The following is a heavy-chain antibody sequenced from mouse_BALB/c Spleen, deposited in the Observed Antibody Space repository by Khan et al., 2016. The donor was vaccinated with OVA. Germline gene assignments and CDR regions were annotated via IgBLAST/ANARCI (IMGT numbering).Heavy chain of an antibody. CDR1: GYSITSGYA. V-gene: IGHV3-2*02. CDR2: ISYSGST. Sequence: EVKLLESGPGLVKPSQSLSLTCTVTGYSITSGYAWNWLRQFPGNKLEWMGYISYSGSTSYNPSLRSRIFITRYASKKQLFLQVNCVTTEDTATCCCARKSYYGCAMDDRGEGSSVTVSS. CDR3: ARKSYYGCAMDD. D-gene: IGHD1-1*01. J-gene: IGHJ4*01.